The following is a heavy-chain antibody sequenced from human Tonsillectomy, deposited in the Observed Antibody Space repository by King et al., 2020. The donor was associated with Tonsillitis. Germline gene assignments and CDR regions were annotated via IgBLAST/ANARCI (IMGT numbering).Heavy chain of an antibody. J-gene: IGHJ4*02. Sequence: AQLVQSGGGVVQPGRSLRLSCAASGFTFRRYGMHWVRQAPGKGLEWVAVIWYDGSNKYYAAPVKGRFTISRDNSKNTLYLQMNSLRAEDTAVYYCARAVHYYDSSGYGPDYWGQGTLVTVSS. CDR2: IWYDGSNK. CDR3: ARAVHYYDSSGYGPDY. D-gene: IGHD3-22*01. V-gene: IGHV3-33*08. CDR1: GFTFRRYG.